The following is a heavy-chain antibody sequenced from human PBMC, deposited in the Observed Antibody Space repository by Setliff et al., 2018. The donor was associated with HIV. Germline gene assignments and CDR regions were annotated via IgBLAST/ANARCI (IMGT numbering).Heavy chain of an antibody. CDR3: ARVPYRSAWFSGGHDAFDI. CDR2: ISGFNGNT. CDR1: GYSFARYG. J-gene: IGHJ3*02. D-gene: IGHD6-19*01. V-gene: IGHV1-18*01. Sequence: ASVKVSCKASGYSFARYGLSWVRQAPGQGLEWMGWISGFNGNTKYAQSFQARVAMTTETATSTAYMEMRSLRSDDTAVYFCARVPYRSAWFSGGHDAFDIWGQGTMVTVSS.